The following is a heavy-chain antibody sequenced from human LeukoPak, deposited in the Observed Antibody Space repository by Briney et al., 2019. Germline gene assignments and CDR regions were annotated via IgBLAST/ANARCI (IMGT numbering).Heavy chain of an antibody. V-gene: IGHV4-39*07. D-gene: IGHD3-22*01. CDR2: IYYSGST. CDR1: GGSISSSSYY. Sequence: PSETLSLTCTVSGGSISSSSYYWGWIRQPPGKGLEWIGSIYYSGSTYYNPSLKSRVTISVDTSKNQFSLKLSSVTAADTAVYYCARVTYYEGYYFDYWGQGTLVTVSS. CDR3: ARVTYYEGYYFDY. J-gene: IGHJ4*02.